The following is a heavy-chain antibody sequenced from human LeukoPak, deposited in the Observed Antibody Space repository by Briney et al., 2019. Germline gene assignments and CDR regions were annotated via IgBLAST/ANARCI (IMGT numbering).Heavy chain of an antibody. CDR1: GASISSYY. CDR3: ARGPVDTTYLGFDY. Sequence: SVTLSLTCTVSGASISSYYWSWIRQPAGKGLEWIGRIYTSGSTNYNPSLKSRVTISVDKSKNQLSLKLSSVTAADTAVYYCARGPVDTTYLGFDYWGQGTLVTVSS. V-gene: IGHV4-4*07. J-gene: IGHJ4*02. CDR2: IYTSGST. D-gene: IGHD5-18*01.